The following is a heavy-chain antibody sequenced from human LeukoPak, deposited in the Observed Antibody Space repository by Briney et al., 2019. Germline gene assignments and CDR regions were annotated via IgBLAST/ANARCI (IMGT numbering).Heavy chain of an antibody. V-gene: IGHV4-61*01. CDR1: GYSISSGYY. J-gene: IGHJ6*03. D-gene: IGHD2-21*01. Sequence: PSETLSLTCTVSGYSISSGYYWSWIRQPPGKGLEWIGYIYYSGSTNYNPSLKSRVTISVDTSKNQFSLKLSSVTAADTAVYYCARGEGGGDSYYYYYYMDVWGKGTTVTVSS. CDR3: ARGEGGGDSYYYYYYMDV. CDR2: IYYSGST.